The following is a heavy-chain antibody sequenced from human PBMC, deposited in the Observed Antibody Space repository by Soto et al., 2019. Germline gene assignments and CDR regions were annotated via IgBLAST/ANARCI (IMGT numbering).Heavy chain of an antibody. V-gene: IGHV4-30-2*05. J-gene: IGHJ6*02. D-gene: IGHD3-10*01. Sequence: SETLSLTCAVSGGSISSGGYSWSWIRQPPGKGLEWIGYIYHSGSTYYNPSLKSRVTISVDTSKNQFSLKLSSVTAADTAVYYCARDVGSVLWFGESHRYGMDVWGQGTTVTVSS. CDR1: GGSISSGGYS. CDR3: ARDVGSVLWFGESHRYGMDV. CDR2: IYHSGST.